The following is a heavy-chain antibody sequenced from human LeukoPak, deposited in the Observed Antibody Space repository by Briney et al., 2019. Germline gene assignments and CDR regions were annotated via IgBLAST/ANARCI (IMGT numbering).Heavy chain of an antibody. V-gene: IGHV3-23*01. CDR2: ISGSGGGT. J-gene: IGHJ4*02. D-gene: IGHD6-13*01. CDR3: AKLHSSSWYNPTDY. CDR1: RVTFDDYG. Sequence: GGSLRLSCAASRVTFDDYGMNWVRQAPGKGLEWVSIISGSGGGTYYADSVKGRFTISRDNSKNTVYLQMNSLRAEDTAVYYCAKLHSSSWYNPTDYWGQGTLVTVSS.